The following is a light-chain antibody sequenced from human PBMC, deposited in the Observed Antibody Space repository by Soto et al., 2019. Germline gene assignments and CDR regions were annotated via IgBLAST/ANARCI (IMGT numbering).Light chain of an antibody. CDR3: QKYNSAPCT. J-gene: IGKJ4*01. CDR2: AAS. Sequence: DIQMTQSPSSLSASVGDRVTIACRTSQAINNFLAWYQQKPGKVPWLLIYAASTLQSGVPSRFSGSGSGTDFTLTISGLQPEGVATYYCQKYNSAPCTFGGGTKVEIK. CDR1: QAINNF. V-gene: IGKV1-27*01.